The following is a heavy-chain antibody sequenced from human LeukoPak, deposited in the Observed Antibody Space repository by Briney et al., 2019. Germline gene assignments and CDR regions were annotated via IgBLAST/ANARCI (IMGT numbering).Heavy chain of an antibody. J-gene: IGHJ6*02. CDR3: ARVRGSPPYYYYGMDV. CDR1: GGSISSYY. CDR2: IYYSGST. D-gene: IGHD3-16*01. V-gene: IGHV4-59*12. Sequence: SETLSLTCTVSGGSISSYYWSWIRQPPGKGLEWIGYIYYSGSTNYNPSLKSRVTISVDTSKNQFSLKLSSVTAADTAVYYCARVRGSPPYYYYGMDVWGQGTTVTVSS.